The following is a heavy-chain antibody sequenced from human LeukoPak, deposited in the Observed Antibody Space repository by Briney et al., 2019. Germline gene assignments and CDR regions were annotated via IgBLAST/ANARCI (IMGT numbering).Heavy chain of an antibody. CDR1: GGSISSSSYY. D-gene: IGHD3/OR15-3a*01. CDR3: ARHPLDYFFDY. J-gene: IGHJ4*02. V-gene: IGHV4-39*01. Sequence: KASETLSLTCTVSGGSISSSSYYWGWIRQPPGKGLEWIGSIYYSGSTYYNPSLKSRVTISVDTSKNQFSLKLSSVTAADTAVYYCARHPLDYFFDYWGQGTLVTVSS. CDR2: IYYSGST.